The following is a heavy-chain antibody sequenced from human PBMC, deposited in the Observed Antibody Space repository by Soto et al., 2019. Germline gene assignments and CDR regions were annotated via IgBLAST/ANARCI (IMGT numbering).Heavy chain of an antibody. Sequence: SETLSLTCAVYGGPFSGYSWSWIRQPPGKGLEWIGEINHSGSTKYNPSLKSRVTISEDTSENQFSLKLSSVAAADTAVYYCARDRGILTGYYHYFDYWGQGTLATVSS. CDR1: GGPFSGYS. V-gene: IGHV4-34*01. D-gene: IGHD3-9*01. CDR2: INHSGST. J-gene: IGHJ4*02. CDR3: ARDRGILTGYYHYFDY.